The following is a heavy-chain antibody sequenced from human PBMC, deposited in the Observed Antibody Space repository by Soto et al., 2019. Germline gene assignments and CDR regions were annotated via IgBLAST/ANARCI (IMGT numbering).Heavy chain of an antibody. D-gene: IGHD2-21*01. CDR3: ARLMQYSHSGGSSHSGFDM. J-gene: IGHJ3*02. CDR1: GYTFTDYF. CDR2: INPYSGGA. V-gene: IGHV1-2*02. Sequence: QVQLVQSGAEVKKPGASVKVSCEASGYTFTDYFIHWVRQAPGQGLEWIGWINPYSGGADLSQKFQGRVTMTRDTSISTAYMEVSSLRSDDTAVFYCARLMQYSHSGGSSHSGFDMWGQGTLVTVSS.